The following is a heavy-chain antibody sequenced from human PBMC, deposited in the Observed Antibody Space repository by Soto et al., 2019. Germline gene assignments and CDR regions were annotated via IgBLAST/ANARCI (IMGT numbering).Heavy chain of an antibody. D-gene: IGHD3-22*01. J-gene: IGHJ4*02. CDR3: AKDGLGHYYDSSGYFSS. V-gene: IGHV3-30*18. CDR2: ISYDGSNK. CDR1: GFTFSSYC. Sequence: PGGSLRLSCAASGFTFSSYCMHWGRHAPGKAMERVAVISYDGSNKYYADCVKGRFTRSRDNSKNTPYLQMNRLTAEDTAVYYCAKDGLGHYYDSSGYFSSWGQGHMGAVSS.